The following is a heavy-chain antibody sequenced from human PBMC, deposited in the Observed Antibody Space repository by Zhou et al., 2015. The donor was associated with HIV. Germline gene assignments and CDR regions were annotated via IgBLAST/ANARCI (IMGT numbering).Heavy chain of an antibody. CDR2: IIPIFGTA. CDR3: ASHGRWKRYQPTFLSGPFGY. D-gene: IGHD2-2*01. Sequence: QVQLVQSGAEVKKPGSSVKVSCKASGGTFSSYAISWVRQAPGQGLEWMGGIIPIFGTANYAQKFQGRVTITADESTSTAYMELSSLRSEDTAVYYCASHGRWKRYQPTFLSGPFGYWGQGTLVTVSS. V-gene: IGHV1-69*12. J-gene: IGHJ4*02. CDR1: GGTFSSYA.